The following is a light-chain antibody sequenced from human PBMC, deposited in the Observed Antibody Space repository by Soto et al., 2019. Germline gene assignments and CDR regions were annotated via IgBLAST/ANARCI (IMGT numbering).Light chain of an antibody. J-gene: IGLJ7*01. CDR3: ASWDYSLTGEV. CDR1: SSNIGNNY. V-gene: IGLV1-51*01. CDR2: DNN. Sequence: QLVLTQPPSVSATPGQTVTISCSGSSSNIGNNYVSWYQQLPGTAPKLLIYDNNKRPSGIPDRFSGSKSGTSGTLDITGLQTGDEADYYCASWDYSLTGEVFGGGTQLTVL.